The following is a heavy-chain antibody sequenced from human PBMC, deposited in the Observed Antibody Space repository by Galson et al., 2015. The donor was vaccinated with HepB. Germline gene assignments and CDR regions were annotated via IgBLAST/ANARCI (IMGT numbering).Heavy chain of an antibody. CDR1: GFSLRTSGVG. CDR2: IFWDDDK. V-gene: IGHV2-5*02. CDR3: APTMVRGAGWFDP. Sequence: PALVKPPQTLTLTCTFSGFSLRTSGVGVGWIRQPPGKALELLALIFWDDDKRYSPSLTSRLTITTDTSKNQVVLTMTNMDPVDTATSYCAPTMVRGAGWFDPWGQWTLVTVAS. D-gene: IGHD3-10*01. J-gene: IGHJ5*02.